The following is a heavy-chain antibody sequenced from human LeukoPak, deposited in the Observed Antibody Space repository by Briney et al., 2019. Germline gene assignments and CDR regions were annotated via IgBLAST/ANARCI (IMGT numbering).Heavy chain of an antibody. D-gene: IGHD3-10*01. CDR2: IYYSGNT. Sequence: SETLSLTCTVSGGSISSAGYYWSWIRQLPGKGLEWIGHIYYSGNTYYNPSLESRLTISIDTSKSQFSLKLSSVTAADTAVYYCARVDHYGSGSYPFDCWGQGTLVTVSS. CDR1: GGSISSAGYY. CDR3: ARVDHYGSGSYPFDC. V-gene: IGHV4-31*03. J-gene: IGHJ4*02.